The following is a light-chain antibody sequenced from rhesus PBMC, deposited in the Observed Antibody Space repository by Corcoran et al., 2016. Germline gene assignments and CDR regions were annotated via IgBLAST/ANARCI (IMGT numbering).Light chain of an antibody. CDR2: KAS. V-gene: IGKV1-21*01. CDR3: QPFNSAPLT. Sequence: DIQMTQSPSSLSASVGDRVTITCRASQGISSWLAWYQQKPGKAPKLLIFKASSLQRVVPSRFSGSGSWTDFTLTISSMRPEAFATKYCQPFNSAPLTFGGGTKVEV. CDR1: QGISSW. J-gene: IGKJ4*01.